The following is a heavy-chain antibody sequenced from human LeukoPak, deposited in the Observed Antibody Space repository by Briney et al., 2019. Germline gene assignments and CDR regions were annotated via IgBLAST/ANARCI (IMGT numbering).Heavy chain of an antibody. CDR2: IYYSGST. CDR3: ARGGRYSSGWYDPIYYFDY. Sequence: SETLSLTCTVSGGSISSYYWSWIRQPPGKGLEWIGYIYYSGSTNYNPSLKSRVTISVDTSKNQFSLKLSSVTAADTAVYYCARGGRYSSGWYDPIYYFDYWGQGTPVTVSS. D-gene: IGHD6-19*01. CDR1: GGSISSYY. J-gene: IGHJ4*02. V-gene: IGHV4-59*01.